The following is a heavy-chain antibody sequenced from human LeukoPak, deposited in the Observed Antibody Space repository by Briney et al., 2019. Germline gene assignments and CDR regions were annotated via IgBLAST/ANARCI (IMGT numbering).Heavy chain of an antibody. CDR1: GFTFDDYA. D-gene: IGHD3-22*01. CDR2: ISSSGSSI. V-gene: IGHV3-48*01. CDR3: ANHTPYGRSGYYSHSFDF. Sequence: QAGGSLRLSCAASGFTFDDYAMHWVRQAPGKGLEWVSYISSSGSSIYYADSVKGRFTISRDNAKNSLCLQMNSLRAEDTAVYYCANHTPYGRSGYYSHSFDFWGQGTLVTVSS. J-gene: IGHJ4*02.